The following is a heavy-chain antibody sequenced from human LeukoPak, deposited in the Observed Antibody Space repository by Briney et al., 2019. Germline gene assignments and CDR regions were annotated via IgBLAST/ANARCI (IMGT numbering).Heavy chain of an antibody. D-gene: IGHD6-13*01. CDR3: APMGIAAAGPYPSDY. J-gene: IGHJ4*02. Sequence: GASVKVSCKTSGFIFTAYYMHWVRQAPGQGLEWMGWINPNSGGTNYAQKFQGRVTMTRDTSISTAYMELSRLRSDDTAVYYCAPMGIAAAGPYPSDYWGQGTLVTVSS. CDR2: INPNSGGT. V-gene: IGHV1-2*02. CDR1: GFIFTAYY.